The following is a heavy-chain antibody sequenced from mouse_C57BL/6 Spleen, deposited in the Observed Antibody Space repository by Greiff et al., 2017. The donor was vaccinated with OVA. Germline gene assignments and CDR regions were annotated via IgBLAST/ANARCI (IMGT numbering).Heavy chain of an antibody. V-gene: IGHV5-9-1*02. CDR3: TRDNDYYGSSEFAY. J-gene: IGHJ3*01. CDR1: GFTFSSYA. D-gene: IGHD1-1*01. Sequence: EVKVVESGEGLVKPGGSLKLSCAASGFTFSSYAMSWVRQTPEKRLEWVAYISSGGDYIYYADTVKGRFTISRDNARNTLYLQMSSLKSEDTAMYYCTRDNDYYGSSEFAYWGQGTLVTVSA. CDR2: ISSGGDYI.